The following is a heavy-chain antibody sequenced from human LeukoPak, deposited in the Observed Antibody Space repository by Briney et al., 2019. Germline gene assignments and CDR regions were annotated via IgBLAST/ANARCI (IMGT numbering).Heavy chain of an antibody. V-gene: IGHV3-66*04. Sequence: GGSLRLSCAASGFTVSSNYMSWVRQARGKGLEWVSVIDSGGNTYYADSVKGRFTISRDNSKNTVYFQMNSLRAEDTAVYYCARREAFDIWGQGTLVTVSS. D-gene: IGHD1-26*01. J-gene: IGHJ3*02. CDR3: ARREAFDI. CDR2: IDSGGNT. CDR1: GFTVSSNY.